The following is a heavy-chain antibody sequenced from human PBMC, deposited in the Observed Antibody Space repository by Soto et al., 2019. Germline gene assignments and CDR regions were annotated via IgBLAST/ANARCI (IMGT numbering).Heavy chain of an antibody. V-gene: IGHV4-34*01. CDR2: INHSGST. CDR3: ARVRTMVRGVIIIRFRFDP. CDR1: GGSFSGYY. D-gene: IGHD3-10*01. J-gene: IGHJ5*02. Sequence: SETLSLTCAVYGGSFSGYYWSWIRQPPGKGLEWIGEINHSGSTNYNPSLKSRVTISVDTSKNQFSLKLSSVTAADTAVYYCARVRTMVRGVIIIRFRFDPWGQGTLVTVSS.